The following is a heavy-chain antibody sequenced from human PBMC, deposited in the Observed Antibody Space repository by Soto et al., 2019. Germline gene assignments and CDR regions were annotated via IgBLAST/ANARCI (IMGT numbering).Heavy chain of an antibody. D-gene: IGHD6-6*01. J-gene: IGHJ6*02. CDR2: IYYSGST. V-gene: IGHV4-31*03. Sequence: QVQLQESGPGLVKPSQTLSLTCTVSGGSISSGGYYWSWIRQHPGKGLEWIGYIYYSGSTYYNPSLKSRVTISVDTSKNQFSLKLSSVTAADTAVYYCARDKTGSSDYYYYGMDVWGQGTTVTVSS. CDR3: ARDKTGSSDYYYYGMDV. CDR1: GGSISSGGYY.